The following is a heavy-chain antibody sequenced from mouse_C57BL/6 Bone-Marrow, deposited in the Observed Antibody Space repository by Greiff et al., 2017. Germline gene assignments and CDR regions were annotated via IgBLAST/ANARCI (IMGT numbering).Heavy chain of an antibody. CDR1: GYTFTDYN. J-gene: IGHJ3*01. CDR2: INPNNGGT. V-gene: IGHV1-18*01. D-gene: IGHD1-1*01. Sequence: VQLQQSGPELVKPGASVTIPCKASGYTFTDYNMDWVKQSHGKSLEWIGDINPNNGGTIYNQKFKGKATLTVDKSSSTAYMALRSLTSEDTAVYYCARQGYYYGSSAWFAYWGQGTLVTVSA. CDR3: ARQGYYYGSSAWFAY.